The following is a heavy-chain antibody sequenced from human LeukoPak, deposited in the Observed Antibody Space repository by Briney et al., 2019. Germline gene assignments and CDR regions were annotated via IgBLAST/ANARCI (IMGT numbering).Heavy chain of an antibody. CDR3: AIVSWSGYHS. D-gene: IGHD3-3*01. CDR2: ITGGGNNT. V-gene: IGHV3-23*01. CDR1: GFIFSGDD. Sequence: GGSLRLSCAASGFIFSGDDMNWVHQAPGTGLDWVSGITGGGNNTFYADSVKGRFTISRDNSKNTVYLQMNSLRAEDTAIYYCAIVSWSGYHSWGQGILVTVSS. J-gene: IGHJ4*02.